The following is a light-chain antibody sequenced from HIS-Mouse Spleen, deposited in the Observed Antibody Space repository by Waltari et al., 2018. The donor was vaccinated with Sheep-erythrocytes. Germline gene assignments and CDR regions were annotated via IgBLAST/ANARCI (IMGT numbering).Light chain of an antibody. CDR2: GNG. CDR3: QSYDSSLSGVV. CDR1: SSNIGAGYD. Sequence: QSVLTQPPSVSGAPGQRVTISCTGSSSNIGAGYDVHWYQQLPGTAPKLLIYGNGNRPSGVPDRFSGSKSGTSASLAITGLQAEDEADYYCQSYDSSLSGVVFGGWTKLTVL. J-gene: IGLJ2*01. V-gene: IGLV1-40*01.